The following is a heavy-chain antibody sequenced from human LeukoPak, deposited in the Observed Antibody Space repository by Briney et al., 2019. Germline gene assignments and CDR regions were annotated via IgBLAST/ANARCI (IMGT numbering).Heavy chain of an antibody. CDR1: GYTFTSYG. CDR3: ARWPSVGTFAHYFDY. J-gene: IGHJ4*02. D-gene: IGHD3-10*01. CDR2: ISGYNGNT. Sequence: GASVKVSCKASGYTFTSYGITWVRQAPGQGLEWMGWISGYNGNTNYAQKLQGRVTMTTDTSTSTAYMELRSLRSDDTAVYYCARWPSVGTFAHYFDYWGQGTLVTVSS. V-gene: IGHV1-18*01.